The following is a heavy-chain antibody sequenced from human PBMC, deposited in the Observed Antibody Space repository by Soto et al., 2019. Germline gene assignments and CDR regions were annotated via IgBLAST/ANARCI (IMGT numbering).Heavy chain of an antibody. J-gene: IGHJ6*03. CDR2: INHSGST. V-gene: IGHV4-34*01. Sequence: SETLSLTCAVYGVSFSGYYWSWIRQPPGKGLECIGEINHSGSTNYNPSLKSRVTMSVDTSKNQFSLKLSSVTAADTAVYYCARAPPPGTTRYYYYMDVWGKGTTVTVS. CDR3: ARAPPPGTTRYYYYMDV. D-gene: IGHD1-1*01. CDR1: GVSFSGYY.